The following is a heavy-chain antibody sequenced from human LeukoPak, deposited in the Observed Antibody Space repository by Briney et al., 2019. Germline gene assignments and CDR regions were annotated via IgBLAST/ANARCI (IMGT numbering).Heavy chain of an antibody. CDR1: SGSISTSNYY. Sequence: SETLSLACTVSSGSISTSNYYWGWVRQPPGKALEWIGNIFYSGSTYYSPSLKSRVTISLDTSRNQFSLKLNSVTAADTAVYYCARGQYSAHDYWGQGTLVTVSS. J-gene: IGHJ4*02. V-gene: IGHV4-39*07. CDR3: ARGQYSAHDY. D-gene: IGHD4-11*01. CDR2: IFYSGST.